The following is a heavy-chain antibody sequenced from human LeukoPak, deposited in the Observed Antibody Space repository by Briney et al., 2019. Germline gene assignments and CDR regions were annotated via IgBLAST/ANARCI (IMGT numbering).Heavy chain of an antibody. D-gene: IGHD6-13*01. CDR1: GFTFGDYA. CDR2: LSSTGGST. CDR3: AKVGFIPAAAGMVNGASGY. Sequence: PGGSLRLSCAASGFTFGDYAMSWVRQAPGKGLEWVSALSSTGGSTYYADSVRGRFIISRDNSMNTLYLQMYSLGPEDTAVYYCAKVGFIPAAAGMVNGASGYWGQGTLVTVSS. J-gene: IGHJ4*02. V-gene: IGHV3-23*01.